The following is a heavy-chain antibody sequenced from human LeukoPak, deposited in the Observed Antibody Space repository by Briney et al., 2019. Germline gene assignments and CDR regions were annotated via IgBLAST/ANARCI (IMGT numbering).Heavy chain of an antibody. Sequence: GGSLRLSCAVSGFTFSGFWMSWSRQAPGKGLEWVASINSDGSEGYYADVVKGRFTISRDNAKNSLYLQMNSLRAKDTAVYYCARRYFDYWGQGTLVTVSS. V-gene: IGHV3-7*01. CDR1: GFTFSGFW. CDR3: ARRYFDY. CDR2: INSDGSEG. J-gene: IGHJ4*02.